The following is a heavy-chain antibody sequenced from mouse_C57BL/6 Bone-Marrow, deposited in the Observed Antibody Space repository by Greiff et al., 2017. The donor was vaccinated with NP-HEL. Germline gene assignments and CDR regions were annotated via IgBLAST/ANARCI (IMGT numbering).Heavy chain of an antibody. CDR3: ASGPLYYGSSNYAMDY. CDR2: IYPRSGNT. Sequence: VQGVESGAELARPGASVKLSCKASGYTFTSYGISWVKQRTGQGLEWIGEIYPRSGNTYYNEKFKGKATLTADKSSSTAYMELRSLTSEDSAVYFCASGPLYYGSSNYAMDYWGQGTSVTVSS. CDR1: GYTFTSYG. J-gene: IGHJ4*01. V-gene: IGHV1-81*01. D-gene: IGHD1-1*01.